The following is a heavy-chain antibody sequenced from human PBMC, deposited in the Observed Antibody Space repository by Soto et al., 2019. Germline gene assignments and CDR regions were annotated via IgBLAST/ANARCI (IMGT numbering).Heavy chain of an antibody. Sequence: RLSCAASGFTFSSYGMHWVRQAPGTGLEWVAVISFDGSNKYYADSVKGRFTISRDNSKNTLYLQMNSLRAEDTAVYYCAKLFWRYCSSTRGCGMDVWGQGTTVTVSS. D-gene: IGHD2-2*01. J-gene: IGHJ6*02. CDR2: ISFDGSNK. V-gene: IGHV3-30*18. CDR3: AKLFWRYCSSTRGCGMDV. CDR1: GFTFSSYG.